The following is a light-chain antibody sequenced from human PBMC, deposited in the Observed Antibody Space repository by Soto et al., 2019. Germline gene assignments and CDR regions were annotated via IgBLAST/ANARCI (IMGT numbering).Light chain of an antibody. Sequence: DIQMTQSPATLSATAGDRVTITFLASQSISNFLNWYQQKPGKAPKLLIHTTSSLQSGVPSRFSASGTGTDFTLTISSLQPEDFATYYCQQSYSTPQTFGGGTKVDIK. V-gene: IGKV1-39*01. CDR3: QQSYSTPQT. CDR1: QSISNF. CDR2: TTS. J-gene: IGKJ4*01.